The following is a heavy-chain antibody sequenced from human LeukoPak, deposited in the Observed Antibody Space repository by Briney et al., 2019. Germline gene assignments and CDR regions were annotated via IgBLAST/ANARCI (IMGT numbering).Heavy chain of an antibody. J-gene: IGHJ2*01. D-gene: IGHD1-26*01. CDR3: ARLSIAGATYWYFDL. Sequence: SETLSLTCTVSGVSMSSSRYYWGWIRQPPGKGLEWIGSMSYGGSTYYNLSLRSRVDISEDTSKNQFSLKVNSVTAADTAIYYCARLSIAGATYWYFDLWGRGTLVTVSS. CDR1: GVSMSSSRYY. V-gene: IGHV4-39*01. CDR2: MSYGGST.